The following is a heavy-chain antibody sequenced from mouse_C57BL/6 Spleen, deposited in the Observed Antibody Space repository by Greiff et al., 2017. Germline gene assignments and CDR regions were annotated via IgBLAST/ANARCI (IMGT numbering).Heavy chain of an antibody. CDR3: AREATVVAYFDY. V-gene: IGHV5-17*01. CDR2: ISSGSSTI. J-gene: IGHJ2*01. Sequence: EVHLVESGGGLVKPGGSLKLSCAASGFTFSDYGMHWVRQAPEKGLEWVAYISSGSSTIYYADTVKARFTISRDNAKNTLFLQMTSLRSEDTAMYYCAREATVVAYFDYWGQGTTLTVSS. CDR1: GFTFSDYG. D-gene: IGHD1-1*01.